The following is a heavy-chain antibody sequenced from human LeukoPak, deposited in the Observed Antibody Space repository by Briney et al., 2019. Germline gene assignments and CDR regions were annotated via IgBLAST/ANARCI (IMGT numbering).Heavy chain of an antibody. V-gene: IGHV3-64D*09. CDR2: ISYNGVST. Sequence: QPGGSLRLSCSTSGFTFSNYAMHWVRQAPGKGLKYVSAISYNGVSTYYTDSVKGRFTISRDNSKNTLYLQMNSLRVEDTAVYYCVKGEQWLDYGMDVWGQGTTVTVSS. D-gene: IGHD6-19*01. CDR3: VKGEQWLDYGMDV. J-gene: IGHJ6*02. CDR1: GFTFSNYA.